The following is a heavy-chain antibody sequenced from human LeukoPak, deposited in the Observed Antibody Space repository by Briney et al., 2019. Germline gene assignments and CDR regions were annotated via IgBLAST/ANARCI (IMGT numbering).Heavy chain of an antibody. CDR2: ISSSSSTI. CDR1: GFTFSTYS. D-gene: IGHD3-10*01. CDR3: ALLYGSGSPPFDY. V-gene: IGHV3-48*04. J-gene: IGHJ4*02. Sequence: GGSLRLSCAASGFTFSTYSTNWVRQAPGKGLEWVSYISSSSSTIYYADSVKGRFTISRDNAKNSLYLQMNSLRAEDTAVYYCALLYGSGSPPFDYWGQGTLVTVSS.